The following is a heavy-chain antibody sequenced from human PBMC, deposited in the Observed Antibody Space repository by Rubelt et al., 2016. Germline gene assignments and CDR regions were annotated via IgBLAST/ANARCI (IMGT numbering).Heavy chain of an antibody. J-gene: IGHJ3*02. CDR2: IYTSGST. D-gene: IGHD4-11*01. Sequence: QVQLQESGPGLVKPSETLSLTCTVSGGSISSYYWSWIRQPAGKGLAWIGRIYTSGSTNYNPSLQSRVTMSVDTSKNQFSLQLNSVTPEDTAVYYCTRRHTITKAFHIWGQGTMVTVSS. CDR1: GGSISSYY. CDR3: TRRHTITKAFHI. V-gene: IGHV4-4*07.